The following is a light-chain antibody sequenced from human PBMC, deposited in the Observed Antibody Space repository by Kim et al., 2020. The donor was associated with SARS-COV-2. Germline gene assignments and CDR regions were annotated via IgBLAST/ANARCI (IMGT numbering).Light chain of an antibody. CDR2: RDT. J-gene: IGLJ2*01. V-gene: IGLV3-1*01. Sequence: SYELTQPPSVSVSPGQTASITCSGDKLGDNFASWYQQKPGQSPVLVIYRDTERPSEIPERFSGSNSGKTATLTISGTQTIDEAAYYCQTWDSRTVVFGGG. CDR1: KLGDNF. CDR3: QTWDSRTVV.